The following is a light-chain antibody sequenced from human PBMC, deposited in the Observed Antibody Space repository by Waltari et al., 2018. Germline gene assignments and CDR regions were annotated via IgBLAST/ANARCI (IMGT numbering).Light chain of an antibody. CDR2: DVN. CDR3: SSYTSSTSVI. Sequence: QSALTQPASVSGSPGQSITISCTGTSNDVGGYKYVSWYQQHPGKAPKVLIYDVNNRPLGVSNRFSGSKSGNTASLTISGLQAEDEADYFCSSYTSSTSVIFGGGTKVTVL. J-gene: IGLJ2*01. CDR1: SNDVGGYKY. V-gene: IGLV2-14*03.